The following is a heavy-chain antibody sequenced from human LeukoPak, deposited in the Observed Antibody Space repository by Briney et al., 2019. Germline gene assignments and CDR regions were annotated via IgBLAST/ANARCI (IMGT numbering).Heavy chain of an antibody. D-gene: IGHD3-3*01. V-gene: IGHV4-34*01. J-gene: IGHJ4*02. CDR1: GGSFIGYY. Sequence: TPSETLSLTCAVYGGSFIGYYWSWIRQPPGKGLEWIGEINHSGGANYNPSLKGRVTISADTSKSQFSLKLGSVTAADTAVYYCARVPLRFLEPFDYWGQGTLVTVSS. CDR3: ARVPLRFLEPFDY. CDR2: INHSGGA.